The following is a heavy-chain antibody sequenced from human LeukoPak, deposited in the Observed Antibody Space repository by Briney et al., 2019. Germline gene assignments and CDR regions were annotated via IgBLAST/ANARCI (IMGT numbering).Heavy chain of an antibody. V-gene: IGHV4-38-2*02. J-gene: IGHJ5*02. CDR3: ARRVVVVAALSNWFDP. CDR1: GYSIGSGYY. Sequence: SETLSLTCTVSGYSIGSGYYWGWIRQPPGKGLEWIGSIYHSGSTYYNPSLKSRVTISVDTSKNQFSLKLSSVTAADTAVYYCARRVVVVAALSNWFDPWGQGTLVTVSS. CDR2: IYHSGST. D-gene: IGHD2-15*01.